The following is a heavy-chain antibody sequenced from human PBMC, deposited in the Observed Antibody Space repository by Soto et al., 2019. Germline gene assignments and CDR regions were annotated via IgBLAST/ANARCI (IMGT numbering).Heavy chain of an antibody. V-gene: IGHV1-3*01. CDR3: ARGERYYYDSSGYFGFDY. J-gene: IGHJ4*01. D-gene: IGHD3-22*01. CDR1: GYTFSNYA. CDR2: INAGNGNT. Sequence: ASVKVSCKACGYTFSNYAMHWVRQAPGQRLEWMGWINAGNGNTKYSQKFQGRVTITRDTSASTAYMELSSLRSEDTAVYYCARGERYYYDSSGYFGFDYWG.